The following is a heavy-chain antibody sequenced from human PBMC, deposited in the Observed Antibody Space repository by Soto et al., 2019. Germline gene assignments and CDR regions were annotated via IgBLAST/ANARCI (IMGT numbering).Heavy chain of an antibody. CDR3: ARVGGINWFDP. CDR1: GGSISSGGYY. V-gene: IGHV4-31*01. J-gene: IGHJ5*02. Sequence: QVQLQESGPGLVKPSQTLSLTCTVSGGSISSGGYYWSWIRQHPGKGLEWIGYIYYSGSTYYNPSINGPVTISGDTSKTQFSLKLSSVTAADTAVYYCARVGGINWFDPWGQGTLVTVSS. D-gene: IGHD1-20*01. CDR2: IYYSGST.